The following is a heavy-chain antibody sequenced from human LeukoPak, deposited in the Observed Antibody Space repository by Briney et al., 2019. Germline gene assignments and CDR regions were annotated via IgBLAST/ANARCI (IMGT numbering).Heavy chain of an antibody. J-gene: IGHJ6*03. V-gene: IGHV4-30-4*08. CDR3: ARDKARWVAARPPTGYYMDV. D-gene: IGHD6-6*01. CDR2: IYYSGST. Sequence: PSETLSLTCTVSGGSISSGDYYWSWIRQPPGKGLEWIGYIYYSGSTYYNPSLKSRVTISVDTSKNQFSLKLSSVTAADTAVYYCARDKARWVAARPPTGYYMDVWGKGTTVTVSS. CDR1: GGSISSGDYY.